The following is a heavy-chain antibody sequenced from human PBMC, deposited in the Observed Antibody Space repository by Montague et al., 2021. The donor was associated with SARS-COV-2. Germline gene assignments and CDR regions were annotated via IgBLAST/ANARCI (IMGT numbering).Heavy chain of an antibody. CDR3: ARYSSGWRVGGIDY. J-gene: IGHJ4*02. Sequence: SDTLSLTRTVSGGSISSSSYYWGWIRQPPGKGLGWIGSIYYSGSTYYNPSLKSRVTISVDTSKNQFSLKLSSVTAADTAVYYCARYSSGWRVGGIDYWGQGTLVTVSS. CDR2: IYYSGST. V-gene: IGHV4-39*01. D-gene: IGHD6-19*01. CDR1: GGSISSSSYY.